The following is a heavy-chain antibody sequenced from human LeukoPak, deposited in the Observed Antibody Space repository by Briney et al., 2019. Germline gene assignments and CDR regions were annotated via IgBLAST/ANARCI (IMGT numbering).Heavy chain of an antibody. CDR3: ARGEEGNYYYYYGMDV. Sequence: ASVKVSCKASGYTFTGYYMHWVRQAPGQGLEWMGGINPNSGGTNYAQKFQGRVTMTRDTSISAAYMELSRLKSDDTAVYYCARGEEGNYYYYYGMDVWGQGTTVTVSS. V-gene: IGHV1-2*02. J-gene: IGHJ6*02. CDR2: INPNSGGT. CDR1: GYTFTGYY.